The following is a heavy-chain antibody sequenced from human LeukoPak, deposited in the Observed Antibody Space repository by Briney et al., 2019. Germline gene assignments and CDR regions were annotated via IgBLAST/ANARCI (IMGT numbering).Heavy chain of an antibody. D-gene: IGHD5-24*01. V-gene: IGHV3-30*04. CDR2: ISYDGSNK. CDR1: GFTFSSYA. Sequence: PGGSLRLSCAASGFTFSSYAMHWVRQAPGKGLEWVAVISYDGSNKYYADSVKGRFTISRDNSKNTLYLQMNSLRSEDTAVYYCARVRDGYNDAYDIWGQGTMVTVPS. J-gene: IGHJ3*02. CDR3: ARVRDGYNDAYDI.